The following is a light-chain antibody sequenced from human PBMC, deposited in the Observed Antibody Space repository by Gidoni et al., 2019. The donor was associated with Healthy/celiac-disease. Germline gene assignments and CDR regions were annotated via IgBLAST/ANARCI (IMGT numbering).Light chain of an antibody. Sequence: VLTQSPGTLSLSPGERATLSCRARQSVSSSYLAWYQQKPGQAPRLLIYGASSRATGIPDRFSGSGSGTDFTLTISRLEPEDCAVYYCQQYGSSPWWTFGQGTKVEIK. V-gene: IGKV3-20*01. CDR2: GAS. J-gene: IGKJ1*01. CDR3: QQYGSSPWWT. CDR1: QSVSSSY.